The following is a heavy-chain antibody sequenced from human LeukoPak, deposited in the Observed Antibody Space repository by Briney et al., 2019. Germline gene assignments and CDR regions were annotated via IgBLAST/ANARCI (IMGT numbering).Heavy chain of an antibody. CDR1: GFTFSSYS. Sequence: GGSLRLSCAASGFTFSSYSMNWVRQAPGKGLEWVSSISSSSSYIYYADPVKGRFTISRDNAKNSLYLQMNSLRAEDTAVYYCARDVIAAADYYYYYGMDVWGQGTTVTVSS. CDR2: ISSSSSYI. CDR3: ARDVIAAADYYYYYGMDV. J-gene: IGHJ6*02. D-gene: IGHD6-13*01. V-gene: IGHV3-21*01.